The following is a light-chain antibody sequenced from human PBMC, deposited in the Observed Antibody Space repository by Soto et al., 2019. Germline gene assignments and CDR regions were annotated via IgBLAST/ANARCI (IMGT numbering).Light chain of an antibody. CDR3: AAWEDSLNVWV. J-gene: IGLJ3*02. V-gene: IGLV1-44*01. Sequence: QSVLTQPPSASGTPGQRVTISCSGSSSNIGSNTVIWYQQLPGTAPKLLIYSNNQRPSGVPDRFSGSKSGTSASLAISGLQSEDEADYYCAAWEDSLNVWVFGGGTKVTVL. CDR2: SNN. CDR1: SSNIGSNT.